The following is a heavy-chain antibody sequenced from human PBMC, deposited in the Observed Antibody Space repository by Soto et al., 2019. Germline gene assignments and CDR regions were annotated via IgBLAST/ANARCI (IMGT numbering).Heavy chain of an antibody. CDR3: ATQAAAGTNFDY. J-gene: IGHJ4*02. CDR2: ISYDGSNK. CDR1: GFTFSSYG. V-gene: IGHV3-30*03. Sequence: PGGALRISCAASGFTFSSYGMHWVRQAPGKGLEWVAVISYDGSNKYYADSVKGRFTISRDNSKNTLYLQMNSLRAEDTAVYYCATQAAAGTNFDYWGQGTLVTVSS. D-gene: IGHD6-13*01.